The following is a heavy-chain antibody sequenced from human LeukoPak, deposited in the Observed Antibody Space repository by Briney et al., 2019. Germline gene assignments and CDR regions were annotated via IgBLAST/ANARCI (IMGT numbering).Heavy chain of an antibody. CDR3: ARDRAPGDYYGSGSLGYYYGMDV. Sequence: PSETLSLTCTVSGGSISNGDHYWSWIRQHPGKGLEWIGYIYYSGSTYYNPSLKSRVTISVDTSKNQFSLKLSSVTAADTAVYYCARDRAPGDYYGSGSLGYYYGMDVWGQGTTVTVSS. V-gene: IGHV4-31*03. J-gene: IGHJ6*02. CDR1: GGSISNGDHY. CDR2: IYYSGST. D-gene: IGHD3-10*01.